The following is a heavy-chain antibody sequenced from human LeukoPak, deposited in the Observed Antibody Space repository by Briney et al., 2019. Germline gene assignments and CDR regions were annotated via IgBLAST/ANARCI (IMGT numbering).Heavy chain of an antibody. Sequence: SETLSLICTVSGDSISRGGYYWRWIRQHPGKGLDWFGYIYCSGSTYYNPSLKSRVTISVDTSKNQFSLKLSSVTAADTAVYYCARVTIFGVVTPNVYFDYWGQGTLVTVSS. CDR3: ARVTIFGVVTPNVYFDY. CDR1: GDSISRGGYY. J-gene: IGHJ4*02. CDR2: IYCSGST. D-gene: IGHD3-3*01. V-gene: IGHV4-31*03.